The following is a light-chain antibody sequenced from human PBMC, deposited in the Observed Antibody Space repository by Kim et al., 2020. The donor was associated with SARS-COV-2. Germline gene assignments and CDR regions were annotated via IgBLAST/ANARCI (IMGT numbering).Light chain of an antibody. CDR3: LVHYGGAQGWV. CDR1: TGPVTSGYS. CDR2: STS. J-gene: IGLJ3*02. V-gene: IGLV7-43*01. Sequence: QAVVTQEPSLTVSPGGTVTLTCASSTGPVTSGYSPVWFQQKPRQSPRPLIYSTSSKYSWTPARISGSLLGGKAALTLSDVQPEDEADYYCLVHYGGAQGWVFGGGTKLTVL.